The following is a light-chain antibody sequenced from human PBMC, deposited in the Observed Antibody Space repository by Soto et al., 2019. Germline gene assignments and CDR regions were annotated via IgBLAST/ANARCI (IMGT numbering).Light chain of an antibody. J-gene: IGLJ1*01. CDR2: DVS. CDR3: NSYTSSSTHV. V-gene: IGLV2-14*03. CDR1: SSDVGRYIY. Sequence: QSALTQPASVSGSPGQSITISCTGTSSDVGRYIYVSWYQHLPGKAPKLMIYDVSNRPSGVSIRFSGSKSGNTASLTISGLQAEDEADYYCNSYTSSSTHVFGTGTKLTVL.